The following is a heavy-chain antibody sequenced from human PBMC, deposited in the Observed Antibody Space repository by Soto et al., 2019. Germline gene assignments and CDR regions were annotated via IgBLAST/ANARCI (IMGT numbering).Heavy chain of an antibody. Sequence: GGSLRLSCAASEFTFSGYATSWVRQAPGKGLEWVSTISGSGGRTYYADSVKGRFTISRDNSRNTLHLQMNSLRVEDTALYYCAKTLLSTSWYGLHDYVSQGTLVTVSS. D-gene: IGHD6-13*01. V-gene: IGHV3-23*01. CDR3: AKTLLSTSWYGLHDY. CDR1: EFTFSGYA. J-gene: IGHJ4*02. CDR2: ISGSGGRT.